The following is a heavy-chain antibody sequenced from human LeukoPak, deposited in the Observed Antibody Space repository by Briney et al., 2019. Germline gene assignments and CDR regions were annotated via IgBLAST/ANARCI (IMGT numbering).Heavy chain of an antibody. Sequence: SETLSLTCTVSGASISSGRNYWGWVRQSTGKGLEWIASVYFSGSSQYNPSLVSRAFISVDSSKNQFSLKLSSVTAADTAVYYCARSISAVAGTGFDYWGQGTLVTVSS. V-gene: IGHV4-39*01. CDR3: ARSISAVAGTGFDY. D-gene: IGHD6-19*01. J-gene: IGHJ4*02. CDR1: GASISSGRNY. CDR2: VYFSGSS.